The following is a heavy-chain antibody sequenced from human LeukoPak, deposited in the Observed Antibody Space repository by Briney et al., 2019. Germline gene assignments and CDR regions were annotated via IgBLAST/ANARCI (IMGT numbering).Heavy chain of an antibody. J-gene: IGHJ4*02. CDR1: GFTFSSYG. D-gene: IGHD3-10*01. CDR2: IRYDVSNK. Sequence: PGGSLRLSCAASGFTFSSYGMHWVRQAPGKGLEWVAFIRYDVSNKYYADSVKGRFTISRDNSKNTLYLQMNSLRAEDTAVYYCAKGLGLLWFGELTNLDYWGQGTLVTVAS. V-gene: IGHV3-30*02. CDR3: AKGLGLLWFGELTNLDY.